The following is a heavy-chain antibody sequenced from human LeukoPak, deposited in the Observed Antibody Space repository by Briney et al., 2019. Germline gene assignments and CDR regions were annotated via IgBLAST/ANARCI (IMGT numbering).Heavy chain of an antibody. Sequence: PGGSLRLSCAASGFTFSSYEMNWVRQAPGKGLEWVSYISSSGSTIYYADSVKGRFTISRDNAENSLYLQMNSLRAEDTAVYYCASYGSGSYYNYYFDYWGQGTLVTVSS. CDR3: ASYGSGSYYNYYFDY. D-gene: IGHD3-10*01. CDR1: GFTFSSYE. V-gene: IGHV3-48*03. CDR2: ISSSGSTI. J-gene: IGHJ4*02.